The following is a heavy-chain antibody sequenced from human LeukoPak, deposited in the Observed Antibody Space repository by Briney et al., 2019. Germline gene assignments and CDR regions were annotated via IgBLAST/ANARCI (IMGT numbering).Heavy chain of an antibody. V-gene: IGHV1-2*02. J-gene: IGHJ4*02. D-gene: IGHD6-19*01. CDR1: GYTFTGYY. Sequence: ASVKVSCKASGYTFTGYYMHWVRQAPGQGLEWMGWINPNSGCTNYAQKFEGRLTMTREKSITTAYMELSRLRSDDRAVYYCARGTAVAGTIGYWGEETLVTVS. CDR3: ARGTAVAGTIGY. CDR2: INPNSGCT.